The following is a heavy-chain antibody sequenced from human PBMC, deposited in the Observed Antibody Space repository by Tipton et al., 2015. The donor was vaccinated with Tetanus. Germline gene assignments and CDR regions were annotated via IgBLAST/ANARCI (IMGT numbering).Heavy chain of an antibody. V-gene: IGHV3-33*01. CDR3: AREADCSGGSCFSGDFDN. CDR1: GFTFSTHG. J-gene: IGHJ4*02. Sequence: SGFTFSTHGIHWVRQAPGKGLEWVAASWYDGTDKYYADSVKGRFTISRDNSKNTLYLQMNSLRAEDTAVYYCAREADCSGGSCFSGDFDNWGQGTQVTVSS. D-gene: IGHD2-15*01. CDR2: SWYDGTDK.